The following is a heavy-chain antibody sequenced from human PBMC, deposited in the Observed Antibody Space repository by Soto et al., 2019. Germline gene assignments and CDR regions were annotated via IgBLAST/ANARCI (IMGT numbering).Heavy chain of an antibody. CDR1: GFTFSSYS. J-gene: IGHJ2*01. Sequence: GGSLRLSCAASGFTFSSYSMNWVRQAPGKGLEWVTNIKNNGSYKYYADSVKGRFTISRDNAKNSLYLQMNSLRAEDTAVYYCAKRVWYFDLWGRGTLVTVSS. CDR2: IKNNGSYK. CDR3: AKRVWYFDL. V-gene: IGHV3-21*01.